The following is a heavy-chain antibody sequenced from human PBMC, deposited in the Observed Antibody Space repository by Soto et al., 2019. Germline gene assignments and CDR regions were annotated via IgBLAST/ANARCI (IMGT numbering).Heavy chain of an antibody. V-gene: IGHV6-1*01. J-gene: IGHJ6*02. CDR3: VRDRLELIHYYYGMDV. Sequence: SQTLSLTCAISGDSVSSNSAAWNWIRQSPSRGLEWLGRTYYRSKWYNDYAVSVKSRITINPDTSKNQFSLQLNSVTPEDTAVYYCVRDRLELIHYYYGMDVWGQGTTVTVSS. CDR1: GDSVSSNSAA. CDR2: TYYRSKWYN. D-gene: IGHD1-1*01.